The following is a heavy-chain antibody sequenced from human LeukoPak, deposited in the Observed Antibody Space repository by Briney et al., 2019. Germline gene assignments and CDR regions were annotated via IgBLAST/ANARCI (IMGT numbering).Heavy chain of an antibody. CDR1: GFTFSSYS. Sequence: GGSLRLSCAASGFTFSSYSMNWVRQAPGKGLEWVSYISSSSSTIYYADSVKGRFTISRDNAKNSLYLQMNSLRDEDTAVYYCARDPITMILPYYYGMDVWGQGTTVTASS. CDR3: ARDPITMILPYYYGMDV. CDR2: ISSSSSTI. V-gene: IGHV3-48*02. J-gene: IGHJ6*02. D-gene: IGHD3-22*01.